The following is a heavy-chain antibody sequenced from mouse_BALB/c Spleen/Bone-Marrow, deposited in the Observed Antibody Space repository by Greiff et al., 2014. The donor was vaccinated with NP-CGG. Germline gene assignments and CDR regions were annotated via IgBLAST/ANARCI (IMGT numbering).Heavy chain of an antibody. CDR2: ISSGGSYT. V-gene: IGHV5-9-3*01. CDR1: GFTFSSYA. D-gene: IGHD1-1*01. Sequence: EVNVVESGGGLVKPGGSLKLSCAASGFTFSSYAMSWVRQTPEKRLEWVATISSGGSYTYYADSVKGRFTISSDTAKNTLYLQMSSLRSEDTAIYYCARQDYYGSSPHWYFDVWGAGTTVTVSS. J-gene: IGHJ1*01. CDR3: ARQDYYGSSPHWYFDV.